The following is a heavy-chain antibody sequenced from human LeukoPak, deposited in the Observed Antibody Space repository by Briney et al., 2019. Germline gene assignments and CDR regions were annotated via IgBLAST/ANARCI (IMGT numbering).Heavy chain of an antibody. CDR1: GFTFKSYA. CDR2: ISGSGGST. V-gene: IGHV3-23*01. Sequence: GGSLRLSCSASGFTFKSYAMHWVRQAPGKGLEWVSAISGSGGSTYYADSVKGRFTISRDNSKNTLYLQTNSLRAEDTAVYYCAKDKWQWLRLPDYWGQGTLVTVSS. J-gene: IGHJ4*02. CDR3: AKDKWQWLRLPDY. D-gene: IGHD5-12*01.